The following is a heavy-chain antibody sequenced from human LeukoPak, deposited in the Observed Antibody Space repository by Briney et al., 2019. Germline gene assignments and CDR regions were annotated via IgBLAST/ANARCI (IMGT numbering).Heavy chain of an antibody. CDR3: TTDYYDSSGYYYLSDAFDI. D-gene: IGHD3-22*01. J-gene: IGHJ3*02. CDR2: IKSKTDGGTT. CDR1: GFTFSNAW. Sequence: GGSLRLSCAASGFTFSNAWMSWVRQAPGKGLEWVDRIKSKTDGGTTDYAAPVKGRFTISRDDSKNTLYLQMNSLKTEDTAVYYCTTDYYDSSGYYYLSDAFDIWGQGTMVTVSS. V-gene: IGHV3-15*01.